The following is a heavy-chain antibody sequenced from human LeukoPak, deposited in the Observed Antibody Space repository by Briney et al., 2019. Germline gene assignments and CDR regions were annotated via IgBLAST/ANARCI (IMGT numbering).Heavy chain of an antibody. Sequence: ASVKVSYKASGYTFTSYGISWVRQAPGQGLEWMGWISAYNGNTNYAQKLQGRVTMTTDTSTSTAYMELRSLRSDDTAVYYCARDQIAAIGGDAFDIWGQGTMVTVSS. D-gene: IGHD2-15*01. CDR1: GYTFTSYG. J-gene: IGHJ3*02. V-gene: IGHV1-18*01. CDR2: ISAYNGNT. CDR3: ARDQIAAIGGDAFDI.